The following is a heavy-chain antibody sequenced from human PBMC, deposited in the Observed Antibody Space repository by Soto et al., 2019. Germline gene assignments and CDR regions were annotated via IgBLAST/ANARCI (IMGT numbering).Heavy chain of an antibody. CDR3: ARHLYESSGYRYFDL. J-gene: IGHJ4*02. V-gene: IGHV5-51*01. CDR1: GYSFSSNW. Sequence: PGESLKISCQGPGYSFSSNWIGWVRQRPGKGLEWMGIIYPGDSEVKYSPSFRGQVTISVDTSISTAYLQWSSLKATDTAMYYCARHLYESSGYRYFDLWGQGTLVTVSS. CDR2: IYPGDSEV. D-gene: IGHD3-22*01.